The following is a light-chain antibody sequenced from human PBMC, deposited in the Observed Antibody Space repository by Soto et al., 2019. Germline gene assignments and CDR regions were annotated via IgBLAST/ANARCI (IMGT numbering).Light chain of an antibody. CDR1: QSVSSY. V-gene: IGKV3-11*01. CDR2: DAS. CDR3: QQRSNWLYT. Sequence: EIVLTQSPATLSLSPGERATLSCRASQSVSSYLAWYQQKPGQAPRLLIYDASNRATGIPARFSSSGSGTDFTLTISSLGPEDFAVYYCQQRSNWLYTFGQGTKLEIK. J-gene: IGKJ2*01.